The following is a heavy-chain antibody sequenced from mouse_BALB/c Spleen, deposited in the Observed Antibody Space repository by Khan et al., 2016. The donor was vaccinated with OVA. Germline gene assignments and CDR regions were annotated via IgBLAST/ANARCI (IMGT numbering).Heavy chain of an antibody. CDR1: GYTFTNYW. D-gene: IGHD3-2*02. Sequence: QVQLQQSGAELAKPGASVRMSCKASGYTFTNYWMHWVKQRPGQGLEWIGYINPDSYYTEYNQMFKDKATLTADKSSNTAYIQLRSLTSEDSAVYYCGRRLPPYYYSMDYWGQGTSVTVSS. CDR3: GRRLPPYYYSMDY. CDR2: INPDSYYT. J-gene: IGHJ4*01. V-gene: IGHV1-7*01.